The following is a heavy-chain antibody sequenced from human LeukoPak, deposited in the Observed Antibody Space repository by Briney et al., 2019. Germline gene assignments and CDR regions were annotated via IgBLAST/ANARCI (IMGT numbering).Heavy chain of an antibody. CDR1: GGSISSYY. Sequence: PSETLSLTCTVPGGSISSYYWSWIRQPPGKGLEWIGYIYYSGSTNYNPSLKSRVTISVDTSKNQFSLKLSSVTAADTAVYYCARQGRWLPHFFDYWGQGTLVTVSS. CDR2: IYYSGST. CDR3: ARQGRWLPHFFDY. V-gene: IGHV4-59*08. D-gene: IGHD5-24*01. J-gene: IGHJ4*02.